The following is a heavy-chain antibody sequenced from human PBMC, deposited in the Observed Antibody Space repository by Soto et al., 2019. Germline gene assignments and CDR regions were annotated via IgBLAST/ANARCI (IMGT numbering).Heavy chain of an antibody. CDR2: ISYDGSNK. V-gene: IGHV3-30*18. CDR1: GCILSRYC. Sequence: GWALRDPWGGSGCILSRYCMLVVRQAPGKRLEWVAVISYDGSNKYYADSVKGRFTISRDNSKNTLYLQMNSLRAEDTAVYYCAKDRAYDFWSGYYSGNHYYYGMDVWGQGTTVTVSS. D-gene: IGHD3-3*01. J-gene: IGHJ6*02. CDR3: AKDRAYDFWSGYYSGNHYYYGMDV.